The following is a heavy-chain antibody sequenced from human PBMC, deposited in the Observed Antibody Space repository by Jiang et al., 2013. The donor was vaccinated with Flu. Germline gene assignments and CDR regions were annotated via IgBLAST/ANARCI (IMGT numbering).Heavy chain of an antibody. J-gene: IGHJ4*02. CDR2: INPNSGGT. V-gene: IGHV1-2*04. Sequence: GAEVKKPGASVKVSCKASGYTFISYYMHWVRQAPGQGLEWMEWINPNSGGTNYAQKFQGWVTMTRDTSISTAYMELSRLRSDDTAVYYCARDLNCSGGSCYALDYWGQGTLVTVSS. CDR1: GYTFISYY. CDR3: ARDLNCSGGSCYALDY. D-gene: IGHD2-15*01.